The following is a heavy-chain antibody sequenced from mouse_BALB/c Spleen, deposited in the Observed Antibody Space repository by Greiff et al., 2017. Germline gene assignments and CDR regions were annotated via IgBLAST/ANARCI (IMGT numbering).Heavy chain of an antibody. V-gene: IGHV2-6-7*01. CDR2: IWGDGST. D-gene: IGHD2-14*01. J-gene: IGHJ3*01. CDR1: GFSLTGYG. Sequence: QVQLQQSGPGLVAPSQSLSITCTVSGFSLTGYGVNWVRQPPGKGLEWLGMIWGDGSTDYNSALKSRLSISKDNSKSQVFLKMNSLQTDDTARYYCARDEGPAYYRYDGGAWFAYWGQGTLVTVSA. CDR3: ARDEGPAYYRYDGGAWFAY.